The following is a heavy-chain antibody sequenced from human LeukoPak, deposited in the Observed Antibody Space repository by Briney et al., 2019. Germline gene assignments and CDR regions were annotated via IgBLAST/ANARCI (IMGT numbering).Heavy chain of an antibody. V-gene: IGHV2-5*01. D-gene: IGHD3-9*01. Sequence: SVPTPVNPTQTLTLTCTFSGFSLSSPGVGVGWIRQPPGGALEWLAHIYWLDTKYYSPSLKSRLTITKDTSKNQVVLTMTNMDPVDTGTYFCAHLRATDWYFFDYWGQGTLVTVSS. CDR2: IYWLDTK. CDR1: GFSLSSPGVG. J-gene: IGHJ4*02. CDR3: AHLRATDWYFFDY.